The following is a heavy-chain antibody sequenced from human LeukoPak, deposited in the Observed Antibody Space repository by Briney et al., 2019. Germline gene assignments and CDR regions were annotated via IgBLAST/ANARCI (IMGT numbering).Heavy chain of an antibody. Sequence: GGSLRLSCAASGFTFSSYGIHWVRQAPGKGLEWVAVIWYDGSNKYYADSVKGRFTISRDNSKNTLYLQMNSLRAEDTAVYYCARVTSIAAAGDWGQGTLVTVSS. CDR2: IWYDGSNK. D-gene: IGHD6-13*01. V-gene: IGHV3-33*01. CDR1: GFTFSSYG. CDR3: ARVTSIAAAGD. J-gene: IGHJ4*02.